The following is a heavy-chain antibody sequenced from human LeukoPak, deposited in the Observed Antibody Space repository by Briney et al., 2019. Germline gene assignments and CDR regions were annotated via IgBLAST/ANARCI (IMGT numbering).Heavy chain of an antibody. CDR3: AKDRRGFDP. J-gene: IGHJ5*02. CDR2: ISYDGSNK. V-gene: IGHV3-30*18. Sequence: TGGSLRLSCAASGFTFSSYGMHWVRQAPGKGLEWVAVISYDGSNKYYADSVKGRFTISRDNSKNTLYLQMNSLRAEDTAVYYCAKDRRGFDPWGQGTLVTVSS. CDR1: GFTFSSYG.